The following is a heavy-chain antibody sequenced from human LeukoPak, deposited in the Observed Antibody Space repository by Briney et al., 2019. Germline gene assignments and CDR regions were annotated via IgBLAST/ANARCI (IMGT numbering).Heavy chain of an antibody. CDR1: GGSISSGGYY. Sequence: PSETLSLTCTVSGGSISSGGYYWSWIRQHPGKGLEWIGYIYYSGSTYYNPSLKSRVTISVDTSKNQFSLKLSSVTAADTAVYFCGRELGPKIDYWGQGILVIVSS. J-gene: IGHJ4*02. CDR3: GRELGPKIDY. V-gene: IGHV4-31*03. CDR2: IYYSGST. D-gene: IGHD1-26*01.